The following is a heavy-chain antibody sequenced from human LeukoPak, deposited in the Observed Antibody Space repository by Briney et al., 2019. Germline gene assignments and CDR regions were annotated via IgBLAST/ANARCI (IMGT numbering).Heavy chain of an antibody. D-gene: IGHD3-10*01. J-gene: IGHJ6*02. CDR3: ARGTYGTMVRGVIIAYGMDV. CDR1: GYTFTNYG. V-gene: IGHV1-46*01. CDR2: INPSGGST. Sequence: ASVKVSCKASGYTFTNYGISWVRQAPGQGLEWMGIINPSGGSTSYAQKFQGRVTMTRDTSTSTVYMELSSLRSEDTAVYYCARGTYGTMVRGVIIAYGMDVWGQGTTVTVSS.